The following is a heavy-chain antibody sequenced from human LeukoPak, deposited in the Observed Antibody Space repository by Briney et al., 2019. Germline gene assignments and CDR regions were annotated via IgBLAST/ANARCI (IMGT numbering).Heavy chain of an antibody. V-gene: IGHV1-18*01. CDR1: GYTFTSYG. J-gene: IGHJ6*02. D-gene: IGHD4-17*01. CDR3: ARDRFSMEVTTRLDV. Sequence: ASVKVSCKASGYTFTSYGISWVRQAPGQGPEWMGWICVYNGNTDYAQKFQGRVTMTTDTSTSTAFMELRSLRSDDTAVYYCARDRFSMEVTTRLDVWGQGTTVTVSS. CDR2: ICVYNGNT.